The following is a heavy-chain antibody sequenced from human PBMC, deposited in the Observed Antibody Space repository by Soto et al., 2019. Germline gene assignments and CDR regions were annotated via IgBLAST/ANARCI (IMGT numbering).Heavy chain of an antibody. V-gene: IGHV2-5*01. CDR1: GFSLSTSGVG. CDR2: IYWNDDK. CDR3: AHRVEMATTLFFDY. Sequence: QITLKESGPTLVKPTQTLTLTCTFSGFSLSTSGVGVGWIRQPPGKALEWLALIYWNDDKRYSPSLKSRLTITKDTSKNQVVLTMTNMDPVDTATYYCAHRVEMATTLFFDYWGQGTLVTVSS. J-gene: IGHJ4*02. D-gene: IGHD5-12*01.